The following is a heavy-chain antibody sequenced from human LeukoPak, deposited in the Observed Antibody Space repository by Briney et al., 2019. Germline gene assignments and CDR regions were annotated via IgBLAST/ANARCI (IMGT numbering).Heavy chain of an antibody. CDR3: TRDQMNY. V-gene: IGHV3-53*01. CDR2: IFSNGDT. Sequence: GGSLRLSCTASEFTVSRNYMLWVRPAPGKGLEWVSLIFSNGDTHYADSVKGRFTISRDTSKNTVSLQMNSLRVEDTAMYYCTRDQMNYWGQGTLVTVSS. J-gene: IGHJ4*02. CDR1: EFTVSRNY. D-gene: IGHD5-24*01.